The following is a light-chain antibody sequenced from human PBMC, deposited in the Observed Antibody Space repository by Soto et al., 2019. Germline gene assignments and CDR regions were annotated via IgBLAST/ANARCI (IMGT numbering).Light chain of an antibody. J-gene: IGKJ5*01. CDR3: QQRKNWPPIT. V-gene: IGKV3-11*01. CDR1: QSVDIY. Sequence: EVVLTQSPATLSLSPGERATLSCRASQSVDIYVGWYQQRPGQAPTLLIYAASNRATGIPARFSGTGSGTDFTLTISSLETEDFAVYYGQQRKNWPPITFGKGKRLEIK. CDR2: AAS.